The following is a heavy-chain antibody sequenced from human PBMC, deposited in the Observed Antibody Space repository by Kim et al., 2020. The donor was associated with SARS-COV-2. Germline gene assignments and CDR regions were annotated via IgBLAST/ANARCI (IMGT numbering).Heavy chain of an antibody. Sequence: SETLSLTCTVSGYSISSGYYWGWIRQPPGKGLEWIGSIYHSGSTYYNPSLKSRVTISVDTSKNQFSLKLSSVTAADTAVYYCASGSRESGRGYYYYGMDVWGQGTTVTVSS. CDR3: ASGSRESGRGYYYYGMDV. CDR2: IYHSGST. D-gene: IGHD1-26*01. J-gene: IGHJ6*02. CDR1: GYSISSGYY. V-gene: IGHV4-38-2*02.